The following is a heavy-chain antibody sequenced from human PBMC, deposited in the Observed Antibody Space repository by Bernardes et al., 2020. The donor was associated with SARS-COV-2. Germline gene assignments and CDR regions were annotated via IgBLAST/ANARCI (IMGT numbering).Heavy chain of an antibody. CDR1: GITFSSYW. D-gene: IGHD3-10*01. CDR2: LTPDGRNK. J-gene: IGHJ6*02. Sequence: GGSLRLSCTASGITFSSYWMHWVRQVPGKGLEWVSRLTPDGRNKDYAASVKGRFTMSRDNAKNTVYLQMDRLRAEDTAVYYCATGGIGRSALSMDAWGQGNKVTVSS. CDR3: ATGGIGRSALSMDA. V-gene: IGHV3-74*01.